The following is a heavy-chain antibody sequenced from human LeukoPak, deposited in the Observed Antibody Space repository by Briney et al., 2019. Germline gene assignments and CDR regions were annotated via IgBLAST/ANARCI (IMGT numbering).Heavy chain of an antibody. Sequence: SETPSLTCSVSGGSISSGDYYWSWIRQPPGTGLEWIGHIYYSGSTYYNPSLKSRGIISVETSKNQFSLKLSSVTAADTAVYYWARIMLSWREFDCWGQGTLVTVSS. CDR2: IYYSGST. J-gene: IGHJ4*02. CDR1: GGSISSGDYY. V-gene: IGHV4-30-4*01. D-gene: IGHD1-26*01. CDR3: ARIMLSWREFDC.